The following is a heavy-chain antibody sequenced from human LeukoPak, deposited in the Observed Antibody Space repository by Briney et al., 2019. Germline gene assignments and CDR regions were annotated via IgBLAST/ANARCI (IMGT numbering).Heavy chain of an antibody. CDR3: ARGGPYNRDFDY. CDR1: GYTFTSYA. V-gene: IGHV1-3*01. Sequence: ASVKVSCKASGYTFTSYAMHWVRQAPGQRLEWMGWINAGNGNTKYSQKFQDRVTITRDTSASTVYMELSSLRSEDTAVYYCARGGPYNRDFDYWGQGTLVTVSS. J-gene: IGHJ4*02. D-gene: IGHD1-1*01. CDR2: INAGNGNT.